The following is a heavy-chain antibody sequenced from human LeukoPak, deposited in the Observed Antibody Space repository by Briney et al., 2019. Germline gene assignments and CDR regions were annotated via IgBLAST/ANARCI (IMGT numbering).Heavy chain of an antibody. Sequence: ASVKVSCKASGYTFTSYGVSWVRQAPGQGLEWMGWISTYNGNTNYAQNFQGRVNMTTDTSTSTAYMELRSLRSDDTAVYYCARDQGYYFDYWGQGTLVTVSS. J-gene: IGHJ4*02. CDR1: GYTFTSYG. V-gene: IGHV1-18*01. CDR3: ARDQGYYFDY. CDR2: ISTYNGNT.